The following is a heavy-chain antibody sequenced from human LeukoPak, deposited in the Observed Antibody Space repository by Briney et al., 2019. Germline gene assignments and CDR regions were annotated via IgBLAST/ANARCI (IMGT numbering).Heavy chain of an antibody. Sequence: GGSLRLSRAASGFTFSDYYMSWIRQAPGKGLEWVSYISSSSSYTNYADSVKGRFTISRDNAKNSLYLQMNSLRAEDTAVYYCASHRPMYSSGWYGSLPYYFDYWGQGTLVTVSS. V-gene: IGHV3-11*03. CDR2: ISSSSSYT. CDR1: GFTFSDYY. CDR3: ASHRPMYSSGWYGSLPYYFDY. J-gene: IGHJ4*02. D-gene: IGHD6-19*01.